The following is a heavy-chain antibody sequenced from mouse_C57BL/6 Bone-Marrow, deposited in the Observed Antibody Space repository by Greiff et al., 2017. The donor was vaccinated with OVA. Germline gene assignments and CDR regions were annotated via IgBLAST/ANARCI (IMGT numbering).Heavy chain of an antibody. CDR3: APFYYYAMDY. V-gene: IGHV5-4*01. Sequence: EVQLQESGGGLVKPGGSLKLSCAASGFTFSSYAMSWVRQTPEKRLEWVATISDGGSYTYYPDNVKGRFTISRDNAKNNLYLQMSHLKSEDTAMYYCAPFYYYAMDYWGQGTSVTVSS. J-gene: IGHJ4*01. CDR1: GFTFSSYA. CDR2: ISDGGSYT.